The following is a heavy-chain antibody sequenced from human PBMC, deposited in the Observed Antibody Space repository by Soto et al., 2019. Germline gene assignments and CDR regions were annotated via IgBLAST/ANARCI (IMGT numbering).Heavy chain of an antibody. V-gene: IGHV3-23*01. CDR2: ISGSGGST. CDR3: AKDLARAYYDFWSGYYDPYYYGMDV. Sequence: PGGSLRLSCAASGFTFSSYAMSCVRQAPGKGLEWVSAISGSGGSTYYADSVKGRFTISRDNSKNTLYLQMNSLRAEDTAVYYCAKDLARAYYDFWSGYYDPYYYGMDVWGQGTTVTVSS. J-gene: IGHJ6*02. D-gene: IGHD3-3*01. CDR1: GFTFSSYA.